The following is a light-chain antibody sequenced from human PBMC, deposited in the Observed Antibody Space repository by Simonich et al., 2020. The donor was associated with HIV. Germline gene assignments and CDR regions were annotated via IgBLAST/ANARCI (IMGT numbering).Light chain of an antibody. J-gene: IGKJ1*01. CDR1: RTILYSSNNKNY. V-gene: IGKV4-1*01. CDR2: WAS. CDR3: QQYYSTPPT. Sequence: DIVMTQSPDSLAVSLGERATINCKSSRTILYSSNNKNYFAWYQQKPGQPPKLLIYWASTRESGVPDRFSASGSGTDFTLTISSLQAEDVAVYSCQQYYSTPPTFGQGTKVEIK.